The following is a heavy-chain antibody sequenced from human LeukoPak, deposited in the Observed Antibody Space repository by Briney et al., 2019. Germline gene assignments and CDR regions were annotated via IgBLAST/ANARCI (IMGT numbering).Heavy chain of an antibody. CDR1: GGTFSSYA. CDR2: IIPIFGTA. D-gene: IGHD1-26*01. CDR3: ATVRGATPEDYYYYYYMDV. V-gene: IGHV1-69*06. J-gene: IGHJ6*03. Sequence: ASVKVSCKASGGTFSSYAISWVRQAPGQGLEWMGGIIPIFGTANYAQKFQGRVTITADKSTSTAYMELSSLRSEDTAVYYCATVRGATPEDYYYYYYMDVWGKGTTVTVSS.